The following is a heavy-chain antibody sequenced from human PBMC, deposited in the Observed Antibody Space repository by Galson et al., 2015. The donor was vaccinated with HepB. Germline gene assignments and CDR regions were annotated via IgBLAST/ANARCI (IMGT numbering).Heavy chain of an antibody. CDR2: IYPGDPDT. CDR3: ARTLKLWTRFDS. J-gene: IGHJ4*02. Sequence: QSGAEVKKPGESRNISCKASGYNFDTYWIGWVRQMPGKGLEWMGLIYPGDPDTRYGPSFQGQVTISADKSITTAYLQWRTLRASDTAVYYCARTLKLWTRFDSWGQGTLVTVSS. D-gene: IGHD1-1*01. CDR1: GYNFDTYW. V-gene: IGHV5-51*01.